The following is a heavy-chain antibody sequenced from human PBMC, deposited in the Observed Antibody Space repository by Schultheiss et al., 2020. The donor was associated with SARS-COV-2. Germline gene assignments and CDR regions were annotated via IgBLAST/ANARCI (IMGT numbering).Heavy chain of an antibody. Sequence: GGSLRLSCAASGFTFSSYAMHWVRQAPGKGLEWVSAISGSGGSTYYADSVKGRFTISRDNSKNTLYLQMNSLRAEDTAVYYCARDPSPRGIYYYYYMDVWGKGTTVTVSS. D-gene: IGHD2-2*01. CDR2: ISGSGGST. J-gene: IGHJ6*03. CDR3: ARDPSPRGIYYYYYMDV. CDR1: GFTFSSYA. V-gene: IGHV3-23*01.